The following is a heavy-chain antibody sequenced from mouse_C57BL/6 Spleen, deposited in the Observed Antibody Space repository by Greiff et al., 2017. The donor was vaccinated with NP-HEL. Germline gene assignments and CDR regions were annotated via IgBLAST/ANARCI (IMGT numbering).Heavy chain of an antibody. CDR1: GYSFTSYY. Sequence: VQLQQSGPELVKPGASVKISCKASGYSFTSYYIHWVKQRPGQGLEWIGWIYPGSGNTKYNEKFKGKATLTADTSSSTAYMQLSSLTSEDSAVYYCARGATVSFDYWGQGTTLTVSS. CDR2: IYPGSGNT. D-gene: IGHD1-1*01. CDR3: ARGATVSFDY. V-gene: IGHV1-66*01. J-gene: IGHJ2*01.